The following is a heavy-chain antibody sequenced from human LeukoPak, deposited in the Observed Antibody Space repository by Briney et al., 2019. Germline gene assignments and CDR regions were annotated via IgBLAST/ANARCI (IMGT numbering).Heavy chain of an antibody. CDR3: ARNSGDY. D-gene: IGHD4-23*01. V-gene: IGHV4-4*07. CDR2: IYSSGNT. J-gene: IGHJ4*02. CDR1: GGSISDFY. Sequence: SETLSLTCSVSGGSISDFYWSWIRQPAGKGLEWIGRIYSSGNTNYNPSLKSRVTMSLDASKKQFSLKVSSVTAADTAVYYCARNSGDYWGQGTLVTVSS.